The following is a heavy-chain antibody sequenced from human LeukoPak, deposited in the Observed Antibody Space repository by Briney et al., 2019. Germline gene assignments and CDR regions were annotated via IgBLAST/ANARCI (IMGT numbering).Heavy chain of an antibody. D-gene: IGHD3-10*01. J-gene: IGHJ6*04. Sequence: SSVKISSTASGGTFSSYATSWARPATGQGLEWMGGIIPIFGTANYAQKFQGRVTITADKSTSTAYMELSSLRFEDTAVYYCARWGANMVRGVIFSYYGMDVWGKGTTVTVSS. V-gene: IGHV1-69*06. CDR3: ARWGANMVRGVIFSYYGMDV. CDR1: GGTFSSYA. CDR2: IIPIFGTA.